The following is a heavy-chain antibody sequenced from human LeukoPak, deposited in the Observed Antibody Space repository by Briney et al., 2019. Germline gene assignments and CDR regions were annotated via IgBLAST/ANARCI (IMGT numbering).Heavy chain of an antibody. CDR3: ARGSRLGGVVPAANFDY. D-gene: IGHD2-2*01. J-gene: IGHJ4*02. V-gene: IGHV1-2*02. CDR2: INPNSGGT. Sequence: ASVKVSCKASGYTLTGYYMHWVRQAPGQGLEWMGWINPNSGGTNYAQKFQGRVTMTGDTSISTAYMELSRLRSDDTAVYYCARGSRLGGVVPAANFDYWGQGTLVTVSS. CDR1: GYTLTGYY.